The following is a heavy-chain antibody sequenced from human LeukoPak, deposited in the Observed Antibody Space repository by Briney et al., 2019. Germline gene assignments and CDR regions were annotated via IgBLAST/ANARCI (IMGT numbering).Heavy chain of an antibody. Sequence: SETLSLTCTVSGGSISSYYWSWIRQPAGKGLEWIGRVYASGTTFYNPSLKRRVTMLVDTSKNQFSLKLNSVTAADTAVYYCARGGNYYDSSSYYYFDYWGQGTLVTVSS. V-gene: IGHV4-4*07. CDR1: GGSISSYY. J-gene: IGHJ4*02. CDR3: ARGGNYYDSSSYYYFDY. CDR2: VYASGTT. D-gene: IGHD3-22*01.